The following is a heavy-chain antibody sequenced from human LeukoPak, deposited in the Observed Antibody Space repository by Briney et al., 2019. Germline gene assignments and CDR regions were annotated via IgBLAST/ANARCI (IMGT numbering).Heavy chain of an antibody. D-gene: IGHD2-21*01. J-gene: IGHJ6*03. Sequence: GGSLRLSCAASGFTFSSYSMNWVRQAPGKGLEWVSSISSSSSYIYYADSVKGRFTISRDNAKNSLYLQMNSLRAEDTAVYYCARAPFEYCDGDCYSDMDVWGKGTTVTVSS. CDR2: ISSSSSYI. CDR3: ARAPFEYCDGDCYSDMDV. V-gene: IGHV3-21*01. CDR1: GFTFSSYS.